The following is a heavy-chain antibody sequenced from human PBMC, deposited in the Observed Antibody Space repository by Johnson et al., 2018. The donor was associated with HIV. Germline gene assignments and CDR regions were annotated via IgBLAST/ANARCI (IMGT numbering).Heavy chain of an antibody. CDR3: AKGRGYDYDALDF. Sequence: QVQLVESGGGVVQPGRSLRLSCAASGFTFSSYGMHWVRQAPGKGLEWVAGMWYDGTKKNYADSVRGRFSISRDKSKDTLYLQMSSLRAEDTAVYYCAKGRGYDYDALDFWGQGTMVTVSS. V-gene: IGHV3-33*03. D-gene: IGHD5-12*01. CDR2: MWYDGTKK. CDR1: GFTFSSYG. J-gene: IGHJ3*01.